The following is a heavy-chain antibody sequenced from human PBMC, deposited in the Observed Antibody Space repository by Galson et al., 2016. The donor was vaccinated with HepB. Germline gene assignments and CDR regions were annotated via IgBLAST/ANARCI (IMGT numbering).Heavy chain of an antibody. CDR1: GFSVSDSY. CDR3: AAVLPAGHYWYPHL. D-gene: IGHD6-19*01. J-gene: IGHJ2*01. Sequence: SLRLSCAASGFSVSDSYMTWVRQAPGKGLDWVSIIYKDGNTFHAQFAKGRFTISRDNSKNSLDLQMSNVRAEDTAVYYCAAVLPAGHYWYPHLWGRGTLVSVSS. V-gene: IGHV3-53*01. CDR2: IYKDGNT.